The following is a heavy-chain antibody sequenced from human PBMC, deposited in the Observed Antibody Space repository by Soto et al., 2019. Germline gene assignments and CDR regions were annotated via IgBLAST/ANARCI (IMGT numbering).Heavy chain of an antibody. CDR1: GVSISNYY. V-gene: IGHV4-59*08. D-gene: IGHD5-18*01. Sequence: QVQLQDSCPGLGKPSDTLALTCTVSGVSISNYYWGWIRQPPGKGLEWIGYSHYSGSTNYNPSLKSRGTISVDTSKNQFSMNLSSVTAADTAVYYCARQGRVQLWFNYCGQGTLVTVAS. CDR3: ARQGRVQLWFNY. J-gene: IGHJ4*02. CDR2: SHYSGST.